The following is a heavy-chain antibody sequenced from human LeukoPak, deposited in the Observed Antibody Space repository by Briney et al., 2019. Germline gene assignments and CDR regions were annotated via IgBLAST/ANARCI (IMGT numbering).Heavy chain of an antibody. CDR1: GGSISSYY. V-gene: IGHV4-59*08. Sequence: KASETLSLTCTVSGGSISSYYWSWIRQPPGKGLEWIGYIYYSGSTNYNPSLKSRVTISVDSSKNQFSLKLSSVTAADTAVYYCARQYSSSWYADYWGQGTLVTVSS. D-gene: IGHD6-13*01. CDR3: ARQYSSSWYADY. J-gene: IGHJ4*02. CDR2: IYYSGST.